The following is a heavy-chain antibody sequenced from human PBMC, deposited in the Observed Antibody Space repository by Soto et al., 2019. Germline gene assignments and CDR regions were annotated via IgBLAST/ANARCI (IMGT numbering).Heavy chain of an antibody. D-gene: IGHD3-22*01. Sequence: LEMLRLTWSVAGGTIGAYDGRWIRQPPGKGLEWIGHIYYTGDTNYNPSLKSRVTISVDTPKHPAHLNFRSVTAADTAVYYCTREAYGSRGYSLDYWGQGTLVTVFS. CDR3: TREAYGSRGYSLDY. CDR1: GGTIGAYD. CDR2: IYYTGDT. V-gene: IGHV4-59*12. J-gene: IGHJ4*02.